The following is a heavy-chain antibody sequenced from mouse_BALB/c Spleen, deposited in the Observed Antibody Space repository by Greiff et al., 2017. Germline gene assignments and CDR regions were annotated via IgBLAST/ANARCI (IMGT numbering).Heavy chain of an antibody. Sequence: QVQLQQPGAELVKPGASVKLSCKASGYTFTSYYMYWVKQRPGQGLEWIGGINPNDGGTNFNEKFKSKATLTVDKSSSTAYMQLSSLTSEDSAVYYCIRSPSMITGPWFAYWGQGTLVTVSA. CDR3: IRSPSMITGPWFAY. CDR1: GYTFTSYY. D-gene: IGHD2-4*01. J-gene: IGHJ3*01. V-gene: IGHV1S81*02. CDR2: INPNDGGT.